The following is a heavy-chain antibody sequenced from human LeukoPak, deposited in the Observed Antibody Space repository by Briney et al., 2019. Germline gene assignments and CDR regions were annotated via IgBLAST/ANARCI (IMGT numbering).Heavy chain of an antibody. J-gene: IGHJ5*02. CDR3: ARYSSSWYRYNWFDP. V-gene: IGHV4-4*07. CDR1: RGSIISYY. CDR2: IYTSGST. D-gene: IGHD6-13*01. Sequence: SEALSLTCTVSRGSIISYYWSWIRQPAGKGGEWMGRIYTSGSTNYNPSLKSRITMSVDTSKNQFSLKLSSVTAADTAVYYCARYSSSWYRYNWFDPWGQGTLVTVSS.